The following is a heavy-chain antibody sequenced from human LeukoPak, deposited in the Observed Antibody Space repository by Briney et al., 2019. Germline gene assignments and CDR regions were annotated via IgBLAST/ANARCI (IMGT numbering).Heavy chain of an antibody. CDR1: GYSISSGYY. CDR3: ASEGRPTWFDP. V-gene: IGHV4-38-2*02. Sequence: GTLSLTCPVSGYSISSGYYWGWVRQPPGTGLEWIGSIYHSGSTYYNPSLKSRVTISVDTSKNQFSLKLSSVTAADTAVYYCASEGRPTWFDPWGQGTLVTVSS. CDR2: IYHSGST. J-gene: IGHJ5*02.